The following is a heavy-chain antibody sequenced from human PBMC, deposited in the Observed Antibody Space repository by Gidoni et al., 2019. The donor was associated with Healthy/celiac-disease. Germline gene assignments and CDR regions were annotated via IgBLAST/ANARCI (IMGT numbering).Heavy chain of an antibody. Sequence: QVQPVQPGAEAKTPGSSVKVSCKASGGTFSSYAISWVRQAPGQGLEWMGGIIPIFGTANYAQKFQGRVTITADESTSTAYMELSSLRSEDTAVYYCARVLYQSSHAFDIWGQGTMVTVSS. D-gene: IGHD2-2*01. CDR3: ARVLYQSSHAFDI. J-gene: IGHJ3*02. CDR1: GGTFSSYA. CDR2: IIPIFGTA. V-gene: IGHV1-69*01.